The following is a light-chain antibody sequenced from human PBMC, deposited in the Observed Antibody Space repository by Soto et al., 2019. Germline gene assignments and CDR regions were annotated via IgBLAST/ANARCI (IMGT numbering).Light chain of an antibody. J-gene: IGLJ2*01. Sequence: QSALTQPASVSGSPGQSITISCTGTSSDVGGYKYVSWYQQHPDKAPKLMIYDVNYRPSGVSSRFSGSKSGNTASLTISGLQAEDEADYFCSSYTSSNTVVFGGGTKLTVL. CDR1: SSDVGGYKY. CDR3: SSYTSSNTVV. V-gene: IGLV2-14*03. CDR2: DVN.